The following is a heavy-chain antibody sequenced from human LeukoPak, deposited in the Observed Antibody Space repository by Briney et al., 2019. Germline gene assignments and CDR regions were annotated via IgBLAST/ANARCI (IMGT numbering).Heavy chain of an antibody. CDR2: IIPIFGTA. V-gene: IGHV1-69*01. Sequence: SVKVPCKASGGTFSSYAISWVRQAPGQGLEWMGGIIPIFGTANYAQKFQGRVTITADESTSTAYMELSSLRSEDTAVYYCATGESMVGTTVHVRWADWGQGTLVTVSS. CDR1: GGTFSSYA. D-gene: IGHD1-26*01. J-gene: IGHJ4*02. CDR3: ATGESMVGTTVHVRWAD.